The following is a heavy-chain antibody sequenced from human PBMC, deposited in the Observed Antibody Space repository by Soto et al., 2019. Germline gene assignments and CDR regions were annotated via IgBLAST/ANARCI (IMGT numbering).Heavy chain of an antibody. D-gene: IGHD3-10*01. CDR2: INTGKGNT. CDR3: ARDPWGGEVDAFDI. CDR1: GYNFTTYA. V-gene: IGHV1-3*04. Sequence: ASVKVSCKAAGYNFTTYAIHWVRQAPGQRLEWMGWINTGKGNTKYSQKFQGRVTITRDTSVSTAYMDLSSLRSGDTAVYYCARDPWGGEVDAFDIWGQGTMVTVS. J-gene: IGHJ3*02.